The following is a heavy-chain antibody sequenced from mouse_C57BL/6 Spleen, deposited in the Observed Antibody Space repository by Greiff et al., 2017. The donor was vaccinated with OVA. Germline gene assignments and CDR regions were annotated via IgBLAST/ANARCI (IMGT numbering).Heavy chain of an antibody. V-gene: IGHV1-15*01. CDR1: GYTFTDYE. D-gene: IGHD2-12*01. Sequence: QVQLQQSGAELVRPGASVTLSCKASGYTFTDYEMHWVKQTPVHGLEWIGAIDPETGGTAYHQKFKGKAILTADKSSSTAYMELRSLTSEDSAVYYCTRRSYYNAMDYWGQGTSVTVSS. J-gene: IGHJ4*01. CDR2: IDPETGGT. CDR3: TRRSYYNAMDY.